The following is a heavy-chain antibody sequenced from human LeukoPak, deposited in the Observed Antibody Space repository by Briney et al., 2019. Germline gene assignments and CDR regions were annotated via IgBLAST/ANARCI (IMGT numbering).Heavy chain of an antibody. CDR2: ISYDGSNK. D-gene: IGHD4-17*01. J-gene: IGHJ4*02. CDR1: GFTFSSYG. CDR3: AREDRDYGDAYFDY. V-gene: IGHV3-30*03. Sequence: GGSLRLSCAASGFTFSSYGMHWVRQAPGKGLEWVAVISYDGSNKYYADSVKGRFTISRDNSKNTLYLQMNGLRAEDTAVYYCAREDRDYGDAYFDYWGQGTLVTVSS.